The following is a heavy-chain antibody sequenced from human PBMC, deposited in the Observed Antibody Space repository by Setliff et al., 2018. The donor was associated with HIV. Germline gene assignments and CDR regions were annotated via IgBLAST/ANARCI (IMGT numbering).Heavy chain of an antibody. J-gene: IGHJ3*02. CDR1: GYSFPNYW. V-gene: IGHV5-51*01. CDR3: ARRASYFGDRLDAFDI. Sequence: GESLKISCKGSGYSFPNYWIGWVRQMPGKGLEWMGIIYPGDSDIRYSPSFQGQVTISADKSITTAYLQWSSLKASDTAMYYCARRASYFGDRLDAFDIWGQGTRVTV. CDR2: IYPGDSDI. D-gene: IGHD3-10*01.